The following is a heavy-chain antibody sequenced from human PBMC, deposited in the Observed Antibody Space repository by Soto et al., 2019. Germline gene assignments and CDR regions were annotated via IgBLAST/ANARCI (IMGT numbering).Heavy chain of an antibody. CDR1: GGSFSGYY. CDR2: INHRGST. J-gene: IGHJ6*02. V-gene: IGHV4-34*01. Sequence: QVQLQQWGAGLLKPSETLSLTCAVYGGSFSGYYWNWIRQPPGKGLEWIGEINHRGSTNYNPSLKSQVTISVGTSKNRFSLELSSVTAADTTVYYCARRYPCAPRCQGGGGMDVWGQGTTVTVSS. CDR3: ARRYPCAPRCQGGGGMDV. D-gene: IGHD1-1*01.